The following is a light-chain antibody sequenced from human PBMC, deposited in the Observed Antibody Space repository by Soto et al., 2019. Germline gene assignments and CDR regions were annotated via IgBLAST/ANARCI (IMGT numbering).Light chain of an antibody. J-gene: IGLJ1*01. CDR2: EVS. V-gene: IGLV2-8*01. Sequence: QSVLTQPPSASGSPGQSVTISCAGTSSDVGGYNYVSWYQRYPGKVPKLMIYEVSERPSGVPDRFSGSKSGNTAFLTVSGLQAEDEADYYCFSFTSTNTHVFGSGTKVTVL. CDR3: FSFTSTNTHV. CDR1: SSDVGGYNY.